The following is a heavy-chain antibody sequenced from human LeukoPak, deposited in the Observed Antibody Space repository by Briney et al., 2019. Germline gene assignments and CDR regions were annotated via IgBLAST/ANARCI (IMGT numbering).Heavy chain of an antibody. CDR2: INEDGGER. V-gene: IGHV3-7*01. Sequence: GGSLRLSCAASGFILNKYWMAWVRQAPGKGLEWVANINEDGGERNYVDSLKGRFTISRDNAKNSLYLQMNSLRVEDTAVYYCARDAAYGYDRFDYWGQGTQVTVSS. CDR1: GFILNKYW. CDR3: ARDAAYGYDRFDY. D-gene: IGHD5-18*01. J-gene: IGHJ4*02.